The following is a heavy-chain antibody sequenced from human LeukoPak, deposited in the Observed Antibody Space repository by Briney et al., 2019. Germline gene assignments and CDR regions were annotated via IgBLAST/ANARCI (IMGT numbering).Heavy chain of an antibody. J-gene: IGHJ4*02. CDR1: GFSFSTYD. Sequence: GGSLRLSCAASGFSFSTYDMNWVRQAPGKGLEWVSTISGGDGTTHYADSVKGRFTISRDNSKNTLYLQMNSLRAEDTAVYYCARDQKIVGSTPGIDYWGQGTLVTVSS. V-gene: IGHV3-23*01. D-gene: IGHD1-26*01. CDR2: ISGGDGTT. CDR3: ARDQKIVGSTPGIDY.